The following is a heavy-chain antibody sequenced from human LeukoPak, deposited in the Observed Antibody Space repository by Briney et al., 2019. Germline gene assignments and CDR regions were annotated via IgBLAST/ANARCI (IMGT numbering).Heavy chain of an antibody. CDR1: GYTFTGYY. CDR2: INPNSGGT. D-gene: IGHD1-26*01. V-gene: IGHV1-2*02. J-gene: IGHJ4*02. Sequence: ASVKVSCKASGYTFTGYYMHWVRQAPGQGLEWMEWINPNSGGTNYAQKFQGRVTMTRDTSISTAYMELSRLRSDDTAVYYCATSPGSSWYPYSGSYYRGLAFDYWGQGTLVTVSS. CDR3: ATSPGSSWYPYSGSYYRGLAFDY.